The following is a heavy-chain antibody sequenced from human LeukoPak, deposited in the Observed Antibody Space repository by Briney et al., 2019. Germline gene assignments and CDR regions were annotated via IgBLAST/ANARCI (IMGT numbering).Heavy chain of an antibody. CDR2: IYTSGSN. D-gene: IGHD6-13*01. CDR3: ARAIAAAGTHNWFDP. Sequence: SETLSLTCTVSGGSISSYYWSWIRQPAGKGLEWIGRIYTSGSNNYNPSLKSRVTMSVATSKNQFSLKLSSVTAADTAVYYCARAIAAAGTHNWFDPWGQGTLVTVSS. CDR1: GGSISSYY. V-gene: IGHV4-4*07. J-gene: IGHJ5*02.